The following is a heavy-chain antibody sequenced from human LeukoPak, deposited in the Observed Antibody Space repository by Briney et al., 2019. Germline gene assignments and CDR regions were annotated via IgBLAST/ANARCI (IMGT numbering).Heavy chain of an antibody. CDR3: VRGSNDWIGMDV. Sequence: GGSLRLSCAASGFTFSSYWMHWVRQPPGKGLVRVSRINSAGSSTDYADSVKGRFTISRDNAKNTLYLQMNSLRAEDMAVYYCVRGSNDWIGMDVWGQGTTVTVSS. V-gene: IGHV3-74*01. D-gene: IGHD3-9*01. J-gene: IGHJ6*02. CDR1: GFTFSSYW. CDR2: INSAGSST.